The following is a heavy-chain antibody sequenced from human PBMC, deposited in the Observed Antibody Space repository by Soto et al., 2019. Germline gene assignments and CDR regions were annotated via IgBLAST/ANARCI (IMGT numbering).Heavy chain of an antibody. CDR1: GVSFNNNG. Sequence: QVQLVQSGAEVKKPGSSVKVSCKTSGVSFNNNGIGWVRQAPGHGLEWMGGVSPPFRTSNYARKFQGRISITADASTGTVNMELSSLIPEDTAQYYCARVLYYGSGSYSPYGMDVWGQGTMVTVSS. J-gene: IGHJ6*02. D-gene: IGHD3-10*01. CDR3: ARVLYYGSGSYSPYGMDV. CDR2: VSPPFRTS. V-gene: IGHV1-69*01.